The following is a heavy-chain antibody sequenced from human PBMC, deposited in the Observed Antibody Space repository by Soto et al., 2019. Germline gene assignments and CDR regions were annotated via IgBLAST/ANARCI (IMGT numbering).Heavy chain of an antibody. D-gene: IGHD2-15*01. J-gene: IGHJ6*02. Sequence: ASVKVSCKASGGTFSSYAISWVRQAPGQGLEWMGGIIPIFGTANYAQKFQGRVTITADESTSTAYMELSSLRSEDTAVYYCARDCRGYCSGGTYYYYYGMDVWGQGTTVTVSS. V-gene: IGHV1-69*13. CDR1: GGTFSSYA. CDR2: IIPIFGTA. CDR3: ARDCRGYCSGGTYYYYYGMDV.